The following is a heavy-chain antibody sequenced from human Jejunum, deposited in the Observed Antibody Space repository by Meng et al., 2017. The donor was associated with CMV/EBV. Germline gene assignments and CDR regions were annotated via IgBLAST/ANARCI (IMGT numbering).Heavy chain of an antibody. Sequence: NWVRQPPGMGLGWFASITFHGRISQYAVSVKSRFTISRATAKCTLYLQMHTLRADATAVYYCARAMRTGYCSATSCRGHFFDYWGQGTPVTVSS. CDR2: ITFHGRIS. CDR3: ARAMRTGYCSATSCRGHFFDY. J-gene: IGHJ4*02. V-gene: IGHV3-48*03. D-gene: IGHD2-15*01.